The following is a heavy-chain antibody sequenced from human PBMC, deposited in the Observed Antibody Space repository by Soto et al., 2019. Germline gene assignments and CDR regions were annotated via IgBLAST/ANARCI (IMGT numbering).Heavy chain of an antibody. CDR2: IYSGGST. CDR3: ASPKTYSYGPKFDY. J-gene: IGHJ4*02. CDR1: GFTVSSNY. V-gene: IGHV3-66*01. Sequence: GGSLRLSCAASGFTVSSNYMSWVRQAPGKGLEWVSVIYSGGSTYYADSVKGRFTISRDNSKNTLYLQMNSLRAEDTAVYYCASPKTYSYGPKFDYWGQGTLVTVSS. D-gene: IGHD5-18*01.